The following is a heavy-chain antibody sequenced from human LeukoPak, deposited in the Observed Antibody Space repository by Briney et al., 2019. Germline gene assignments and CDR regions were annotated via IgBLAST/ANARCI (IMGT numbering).Heavy chain of an antibody. CDR1: GGSISSYY. Sequence: PSETLSLTCTVSGGSISSYYWSWIRQPPGKGLEWIAFIYYSGSTKYNPSLKSRVTISVDTSKNQFSLRLSSVTAADTAVYYCARDSGYYFDAFDIWGQGTMVTVSS. D-gene: IGHD3-22*01. CDR2: IYYSGST. J-gene: IGHJ3*02. CDR3: ARDSGYYFDAFDI. V-gene: IGHV4-59*12.